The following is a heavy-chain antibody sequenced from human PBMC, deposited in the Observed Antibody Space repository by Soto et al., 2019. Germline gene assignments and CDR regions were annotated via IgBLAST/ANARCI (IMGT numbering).Heavy chain of an antibody. J-gene: IGHJ5*02. CDR2: IYWDDDK. D-gene: IGHD4-17*01. V-gene: IGHV2-5*02. Sequence: QITLKESGPTLVKPTQTLTLTCTFSGFSLSTSGVGVGWIRQPPGKALEWLALIYWDDDKRYSPSLKSRLTSTKDTSKSQVVHTMTNMDPVDTATYYCAHSREDYGDYGLGNWFDPWGQGTLVTVSS. CDR3: AHSREDYGDYGLGNWFDP. CDR1: GFSLSTSGVG.